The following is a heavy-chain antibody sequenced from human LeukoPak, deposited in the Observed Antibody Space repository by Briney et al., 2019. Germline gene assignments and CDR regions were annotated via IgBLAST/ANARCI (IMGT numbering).Heavy chain of an antibody. V-gene: IGHV3-74*01. D-gene: IGHD2-2*01. CDR1: GFTFSSYW. CDR3: ARGDIVVVPAAISYMDV. CDR2: INSDGSST. J-gene: IGHJ6*03. Sequence: GGSLRLFCAASGFTFSSYWMHWVRQAPGKGLVWVSRINSDGSSTSYADSVKGRFTISRDNAKNTLYLQMNRLRAEDTAVYYCARGDIVVVPAAISYMDVWGKGTTVTVSS.